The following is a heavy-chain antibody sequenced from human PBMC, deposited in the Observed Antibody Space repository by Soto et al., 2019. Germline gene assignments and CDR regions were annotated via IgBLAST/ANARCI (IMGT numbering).Heavy chain of an antibody. CDR1: GFTFSSYW. V-gene: IGHV3-7*05. CDR2: IKQDGSEK. D-gene: IGHD4-4*01. Sequence: PEGSLRLSCAASGFTFSSYWMSWVRQAPGKGLEWVANIKQDGSEKYYVDSVKGRFTISRDNAKNSLYLQMNSLRAEDTAVYYCARHYSNYAYYYYGMDVWGQGTTVTVSS. CDR3: ARHYSNYAYYYYGMDV. J-gene: IGHJ6*02.